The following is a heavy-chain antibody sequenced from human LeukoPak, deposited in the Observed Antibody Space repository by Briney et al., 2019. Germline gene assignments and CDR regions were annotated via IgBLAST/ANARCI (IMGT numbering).Heavy chain of an antibody. D-gene: IGHD4-23*01. CDR3: AKSDDYGGNQSDY. J-gene: IGHJ4*02. CDR2: ISGSGGST. CDR1: GFTFSSYA. V-gene: IGHV3-23*01. Sequence: GSLRLSCAASGFTFSSYAMSWVRRAPGKGLEWVSAISGSGGSTYYADSVKGRFTISRDNSKNTLYLQMNSLRAEDTAVYYCAKSDDYGGNQSDYWGQGTLVTVSS.